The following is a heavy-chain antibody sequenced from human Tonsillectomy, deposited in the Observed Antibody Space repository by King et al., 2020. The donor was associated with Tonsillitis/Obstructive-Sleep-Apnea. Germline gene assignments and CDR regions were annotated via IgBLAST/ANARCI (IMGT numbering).Heavy chain of an antibody. V-gene: IGHV1-2*02. CDR2: INPNTGGT. D-gene: IGHD2/OR15-2a*01. Sequence: QLVQSGAEVKKPGASVKVSCKASGYTFTGYYMHWVRQAPGQGLEWMGWINPNTGGTDYAQKFQGRVTMTRDTSINTAYVELNRLRSDDTAVYYCARSPFPEGGPCYWGQGTLVTVPS. CDR3: ARSPFPEGGPCY. J-gene: IGHJ4*02. CDR1: GYTFTGYY.